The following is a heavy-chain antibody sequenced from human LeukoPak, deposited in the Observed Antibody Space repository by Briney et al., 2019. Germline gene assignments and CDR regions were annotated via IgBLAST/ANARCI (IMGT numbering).Heavy chain of an antibody. Sequence: SGGSLRLSCAASGFTFSSYEMNWVRQAPGKGLEWVSYISSSGSTIYYADSVKGRFTISRDNAKNSLSLQMNSLRAEDTALYHCARDGYDYIWGSYRRPIPNYYYFYMDVWGKGTTVTISS. CDR3: ARDGYDYIWGSYRRPIPNYYYFYMDV. D-gene: IGHD3-16*02. J-gene: IGHJ6*03. V-gene: IGHV3-48*03. CDR2: ISSSGSTI. CDR1: GFTFSSYE.